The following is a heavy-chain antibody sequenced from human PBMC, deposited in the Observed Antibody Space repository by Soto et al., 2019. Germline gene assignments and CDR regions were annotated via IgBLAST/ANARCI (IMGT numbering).Heavy chain of an antibody. Sequence: QVQLQESGPGLVKPSQTLSLTCTVSGGSISSGGYYWSWIRQHPGKGLEWIGYIYYSGSTYYNPTLKSRVTISVDTSKTQFSLELSSVTAADTAVYYCARDDSSSRQFDYWGQGTLVTVSS. D-gene: IGHD6-13*01. CDR2: IYYSGST. J-gene: IGHJ4*02. CDR1: GGSISSGGYY. V-gene: IGHV4-31*03. CDR3: ARDDSSSRQFDY.